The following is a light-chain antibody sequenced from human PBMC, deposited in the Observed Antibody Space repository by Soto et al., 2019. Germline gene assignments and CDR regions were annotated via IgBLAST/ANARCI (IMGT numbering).Light chain of an antibody. Sequence: IEMTQSPFSLSASVGDRVTITCRASQGIRDDLSWYQQKAGKAPKLLISGISTLQSGVPSRFSGSGYGTEFTLTISNLRPEDVEPYYCQKYNTDPLTFGGGTKVDIK. CDR2: GIS. V-gene: IGKV1-27*01. J-gene: IGKJ4*01. CDR1: QGIRDD. CDR3: QKYNTDPLT.